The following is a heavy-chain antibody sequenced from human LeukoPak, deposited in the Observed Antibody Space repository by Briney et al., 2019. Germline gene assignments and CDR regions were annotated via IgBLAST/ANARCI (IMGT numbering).Heavy chain of an antibody. CDR1: GGSINNYY. D-gene: IGHD4-17*01. V-gene: IGHV4-59*01. J-gene: IGHJ4*02. CDR2: IYYRGST. CDR3: ARGGDYGDLRYFDY. Sequence: SSETLSLTCTVSGGSINNYYWSWIRQPPGKGLEWIGYIYYRGSTNYNPSLKSRVTFSVDTSKNQFSLKLNSVTAADTAVSYCARGGDYGDLRYFDYWGQGTLITVSS.